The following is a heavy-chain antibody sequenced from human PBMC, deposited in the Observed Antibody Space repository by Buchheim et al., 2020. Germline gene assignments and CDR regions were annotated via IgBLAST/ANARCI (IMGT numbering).Heavy chain of an antibody. CDR2: IWYDGSNK. J-gene: IGHJ6*02. D-gene: IGHD2/OR15-2a*01. CDR1: GFTFSSYG. CDR3: AREWSRIRPYYYGMDV. V-gene: IGHV3-33*01. Sequence: QVQLVESGGGVVQPGRSLRLSCAASGFTFSSYGMHWVRQAPGKGLEWVAVIWYDGSNKYYADSVKGRFTISRDNSKNTLYLRMSSLRAEDTAVYYCAREWSRIRPYYYGMDVWGQGTT.